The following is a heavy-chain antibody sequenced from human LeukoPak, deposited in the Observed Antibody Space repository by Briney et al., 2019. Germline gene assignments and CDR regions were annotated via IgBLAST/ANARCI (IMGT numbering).Heavy chain of an antibody. CDR1: GGTFSSYA. V-gene: IGHV1-69*05. CDR2: IIPIFGTA. Sequence: ASVKVSCKASGGTFSSYAISWVRQAPGQGLEWMGGIIPIFGTANYAQKFQGRVTMTRNTSISTAYMELSSLRSEDTAVYYCARGRIAVAGIYYWGQGTLVTVSS. D-gene: IGHD6-19*01. J-gene: IGHJ4*02. CDR3: ARGRIAVAGIYY.